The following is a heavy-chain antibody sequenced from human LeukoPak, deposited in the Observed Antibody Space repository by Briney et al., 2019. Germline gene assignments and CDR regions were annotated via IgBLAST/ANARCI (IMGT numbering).Heavy chain of an antibody. CDR2: ISAYSDNT. Sequence: ASVKVSCKASGYTFTSYGISWVRQAPGQGLEWQGWISAYSDNTKYAQKLQGRVTMTTDTSTSTAYMELRSLRSDDTAVYYYARVGCSSTHCYPERDYWGQGTLVTVSS. J-gene: IGHJ4*02. CDR3: ARVGCSSTHCYPERDY. D-gene: IGHD2-2*01. V-gene: IGHV1-18*01. CDR1: GYTFTSYG.